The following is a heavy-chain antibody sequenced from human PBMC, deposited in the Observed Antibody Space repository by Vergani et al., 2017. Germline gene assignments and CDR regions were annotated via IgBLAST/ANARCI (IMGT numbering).Heavy chain of an antibody. J-gene: IGHJ5*02. CDR1: GFTFSSYA. D-gene: IGHD6-13*01. CDR3: AKEAGTRGGFWFDP. V-gene: IGHV3-30-3*01. Sequence: QVQLVESGGGVVQPGRSLRLSCAASGFTFSSYAMHWVRQAPGKGLEWVAVISYDGSNKYYADSVKGRFTISRDNAKNSLYLQMNSLRAEDTALYYCAKEAGTRGGFWFDPWGQGTLVTVSS. CDR2: ISYDGSNK.